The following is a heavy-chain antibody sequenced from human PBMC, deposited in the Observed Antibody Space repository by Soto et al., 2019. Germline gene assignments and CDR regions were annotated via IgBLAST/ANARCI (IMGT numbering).Heavy chain of an antibody. V-gene: IGHV3-66*01. D-gene: IGHD6-6*01. Sequence: EVQLVESGGGLVQPGGSLRLSCAASGFTVFSNYMSWVRQAPGKGLEWVSVIYGGVTTYYADSVKGRFTISRDNPKNTLYLQMNSLRAEDTAVYYCARYSSSSGNYYYYMDVWGKGTTVTVSS. CDR1: GFTVFSNY. CDR3: ARYSSSSGNYYYYMDV. CDR2: IYGGVTT. J-gene: IGHJ6*03.